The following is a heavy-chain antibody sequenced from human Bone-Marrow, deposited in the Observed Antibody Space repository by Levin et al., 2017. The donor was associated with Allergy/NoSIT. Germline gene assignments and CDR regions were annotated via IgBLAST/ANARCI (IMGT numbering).Heavy chain of an antibody. D-gene: IGHD2-2*01. CDR1: SFTFGNHA. Sequence: RGESLKISCEASSFTFGNHAVSWVRQAPGEGLEWVASISGSGGRTYYADSVKGHMTISRDNSKNTIYLEMNSLRAEDTAVYYCARGGCSSSSCQPFNNWGQGTLVTVSS. J-gene: IGHJ4*02. V-gene: IGHV3-23*01. CDR2: ISGSGGRT. CDR3: ARGGCSSSSCQPFNN.